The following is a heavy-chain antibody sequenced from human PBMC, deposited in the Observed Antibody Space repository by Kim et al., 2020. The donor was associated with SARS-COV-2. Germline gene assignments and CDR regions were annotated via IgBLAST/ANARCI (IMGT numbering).Heavy chain of an antibody. J-gene: IGHJ4*02. Sequence: RYSPSFQGQVTISADKSISTAYLQWISLKASDTAMYYCARKSSGNNNPDHWGQGTLVTVSS. V-gene: IGHV5-51*01. CDR3: ARKSSGNNNPDH. D-gene: IGHD1-26*01.